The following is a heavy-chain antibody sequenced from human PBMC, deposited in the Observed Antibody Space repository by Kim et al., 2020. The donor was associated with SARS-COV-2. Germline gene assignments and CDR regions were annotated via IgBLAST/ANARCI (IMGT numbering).Heavy chain of an antibody. Sequence: ASVKVSCKVSGYTLTELSMHWVRQAPGKGLEWMGGFDPEDGETIYAQKFQGRVTMTEDTSTDTAYMELSSLRSEDTAVYYCATDQGGKVAGLGPKYYWGQGTLVTVSS. J-gene: IGHJ4*02. CDR3: ATDQGGKVAGLGPKYY. CDR1: GYTLTELS. V-gene: IGHV1-24*01. CDR2: FDPEDGET. D-gene: IGHD6-19*01.